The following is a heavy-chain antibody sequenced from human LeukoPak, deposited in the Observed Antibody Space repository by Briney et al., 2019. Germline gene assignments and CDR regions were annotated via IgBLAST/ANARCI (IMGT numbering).Heavy chain of an antibody. Sequence: ASVKASCKASGYTFTSYGISWVRQAPGQGLEWMGWISAYNGNTNYAQKLQGRVTMTTDTSTSTAYMELRSLRSDDTAVYYCARERSSGYNDAFDIWGQGTMVTVSS. D-gene: IGHD3-22*01. CDR2: ISAYNGNT. CDR3: ARERSSGYNDAFDI. V-gene: IGHV1-18*01. CDR1: GYTFTSYG. J-gene: IGHJ3*02.